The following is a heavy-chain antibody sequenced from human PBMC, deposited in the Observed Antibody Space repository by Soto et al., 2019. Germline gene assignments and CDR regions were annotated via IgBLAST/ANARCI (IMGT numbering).Heavy chain of an antibody. D-gene: IGHD6-6*01. Sequence: PGKGLEWVSTISGSGGSTYYADSVKGRFTISRDNSKNTLYLQMNSLRGEDTAVYYCAKEGSSSLYCFDYWGQGTLVTVSS. CDR3: AKEGSSSLYCFDY. J-gene: IGHJ4*02. CDR2: ISGSGGST. V-gene: IGHV3-23*01.